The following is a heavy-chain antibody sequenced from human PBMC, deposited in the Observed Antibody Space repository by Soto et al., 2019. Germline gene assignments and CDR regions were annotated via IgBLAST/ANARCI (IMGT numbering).Heavy chain of an antibody. Sequence: EVQLLESGGGLVNPGGSLRLSCAASGVSFSNAWMNWVRQAPGKGLEWVGRIKSKSGGGTTDYAAPVKGSFTISRDDSTSRVFLQMNSLQTEDTAVYFCATRYGTNGVCFGAMDVWGPGTTVTVSS. CDR3: ATRYGTNGVCFGAMDV. CDR2: IKSKSGGGTT. CDR1: GVSFSNAW. D-gene: IGHD2-8*01. J-gene: IGHJ6*02. V-gene: IGHV3-15*07.